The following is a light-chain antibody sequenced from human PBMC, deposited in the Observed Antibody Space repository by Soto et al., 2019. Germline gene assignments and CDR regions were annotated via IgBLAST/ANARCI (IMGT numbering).Light chain of an antibody. CDR1: SSDVGNYNR. CDR3: ATWDDSVYV. CDR2: EVS. V-gene: IGLV2-18*01. Sequence: QSALTQPPSVSGSPGHSVTISCTGTSSDVGNYNRVSWYQQSPGTAPKVMIYEVSNRPSGVPDRFSGSKSGNTASLTISGLQAEDEADYYCATWDDSVYVFGTGTKLTVL. J-gene: IGLJ1*01.